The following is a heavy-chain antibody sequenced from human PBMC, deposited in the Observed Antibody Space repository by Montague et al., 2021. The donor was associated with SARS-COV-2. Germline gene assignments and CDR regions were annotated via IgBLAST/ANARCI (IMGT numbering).Heavy chain of an antibody. CDR3: ARGADRYYFYGMDV. J-gene: IGHJ6*02. CDR1: GDSVSSNSAA. Sequence: CAISGDSVSSNSAACNWIRQSPSRGLEWLGRKYYMSKWYNEYAVSVNSRITINPDTSKNQFSLQVNSVTPEDTAVYYCARGADRYYFYGMDVWGQGTTVTVSS. V-gene: IGHV6-1*01. CDR2: KYYMSKWYN. D-gene: IGHD6-19*01.